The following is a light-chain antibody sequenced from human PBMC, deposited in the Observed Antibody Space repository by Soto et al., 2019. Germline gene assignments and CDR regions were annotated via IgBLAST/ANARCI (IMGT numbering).Light chain of an antibody. V-gene: IGKV3-20*01. J-gene: IGKJ1*01. CDR3: QQYGGSTRT. CDR1: QSVSSSY. Sequence: EIVLTQSPGTLSLSPGERATLSCRASQSVSSSYLAWYQQKPGQAPRLLIYGASRRATGIPDRFSGSGSGSDFTLTISRLEPEDFAVYYCQQYGGSTRTFGQGTKVEIK. CDR2: GAS.